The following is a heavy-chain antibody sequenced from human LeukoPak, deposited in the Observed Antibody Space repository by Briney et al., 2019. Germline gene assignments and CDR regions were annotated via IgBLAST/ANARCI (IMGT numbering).Heavy chain of an antibody. CDR3: ARDIEAAGLFLDY. D-gene: IGHD6-13*01. J-gene: IGHJ4*02. Sequence: GSLRLSCAASGFIFSSYWMTWVRQAPGKGLEWVADMKYDGSEKYYVDAVKGRLTISRDNVKNLLYLQMNSLRAEDTAVYYCARDIEAAGLFLDYWGQGTLVTVSS. CDR1: GFIFSSYW. V-gene: IGHV3-7*01. CDR2: MKYDGSEK.